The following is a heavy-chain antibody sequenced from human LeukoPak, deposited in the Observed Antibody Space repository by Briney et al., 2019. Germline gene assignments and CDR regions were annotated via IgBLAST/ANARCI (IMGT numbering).Heavy chain of an antibody. Sequence: PGGSLRLSCAASGFTFSTYWMHWVRQAPGKGLAWLSRINTDGSTTTYADSVKGRFTISRDNAKNTLYLQVNSLRAEDTAVYYCARGGIGSPTVDYWGQGTLVTLSS. CDR2: INTDGSTT. CDR1: GFTFSTYW. V-gene: IGHV3-74*01. J-gene: IGHJ4*02. CDR3: ARGGIGSPTVDY. D-gene: IGHD1-26*01.